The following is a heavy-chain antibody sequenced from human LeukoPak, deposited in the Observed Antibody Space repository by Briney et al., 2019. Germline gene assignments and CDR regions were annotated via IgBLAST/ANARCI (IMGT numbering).Heavy chain of an antibody. Sequence: GGSLRLSCAASGFTFSSYAMHWVRQAPGKGLEWVAVISYDGSNKYYADSVKGRFTISRDNSKNTLYLQTNSLRAEDTAVYYCASMDTATYWFDPWGQGTLVTVSS. V-gene: IGHV3-30-3*01. CDR3: ASMDTATYWFDP. CDR2: ISYDGSNK. D-gene: IGHD5-18*01. J-gene: IGHJ5*02. CDR1: GFTFSSYA.